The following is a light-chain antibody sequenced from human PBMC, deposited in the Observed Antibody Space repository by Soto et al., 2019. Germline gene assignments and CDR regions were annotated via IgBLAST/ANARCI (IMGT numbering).Light chain of an antibody. Sequence: AIRMTQSPSSLSASTGDRVTITCRASQGISSYLAWYQQKPGKAPKLLIYAASTLQSGVPSRFSGSGSGTDFTLTISCLQSEDFATYYCQQYYSYPPTFGQGTKVVIK. CDR3: QQYYSYPPT. CDR1: QGISSY. J-gene: IGKJ1*01. CDR2: AAS. V-gene: IGKV1-8*01.